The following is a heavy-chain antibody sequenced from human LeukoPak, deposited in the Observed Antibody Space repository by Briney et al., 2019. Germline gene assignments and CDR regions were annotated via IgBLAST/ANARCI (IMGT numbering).Heavy chain of an antibody. CDR3: AIPSESYYYGMDV. CDR2: IYSGGST. J-gene: IGHJ6*02. V-gene: IGHV3-53*01. Sequence: GGSLRLSCAASGFTVSSNYMSWVRQAPGKGLEWVSVIYSGGSTYYADSAKGRFTISRDNSKNTLYLQMNSLRAEDTAVYYCAIPSESYYYGMDVWGQGTTVTVSS. CDR1: GFTVSSNY.